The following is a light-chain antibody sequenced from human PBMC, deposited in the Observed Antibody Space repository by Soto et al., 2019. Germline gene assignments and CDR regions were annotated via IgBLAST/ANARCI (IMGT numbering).Light chain of an antibody. Sequence: EIVLTQSPDSLSLSPGQRATLSCRTSQAVRSSYLGWYQQRPGQAPRLLIYGASNRATGIPDRFSGSGSGTDFTLTITRLEPEDSAVYFCQQYTGPPTTFGQGTRLEIK. CDR2: GAS. J-gene: IGKJ5*01. V-gene: IGKV3-20*01. CDR3: QQYTGPPTT. CDR1: QAVRSSY.